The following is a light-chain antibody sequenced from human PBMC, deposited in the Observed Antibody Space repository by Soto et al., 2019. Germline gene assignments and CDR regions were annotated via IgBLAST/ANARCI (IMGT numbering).Light chain of an antibody. CDR3: LQDRSHFWT. Sequence: AIPVTQSPTSLSASVGDRVTITCRSSQDIRNYLGWYQQKPGKAPQLLIYGASSLQRGVSSRFSGSGFGTDFTLTISSLQPEDSATYYCLQDRSHFWTFGQGTKVDIK. J-gene: IGKJ1*01. V-gene: IGKV1-6*01. CDR2: GAS. CDR1: QDIRNY.